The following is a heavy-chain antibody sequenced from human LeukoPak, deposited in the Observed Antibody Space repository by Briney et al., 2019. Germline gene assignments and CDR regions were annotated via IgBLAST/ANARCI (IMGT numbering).Heavy chain of an antibody. CDR3: ARDYDSSGYEKAFDI. Sequence: GGSLRLSCAASGFTFSSYSMNWVRQAPGKGLECVSSISSSSSYIYYADSVKGRFTISRDNAKNSLYLQMNSVRAEDTAVYYCARDYDSSGYEKAFDIWGQGTMVTVSS. J-gene: IGHJ3*02. V-gene: IGHV3-21*01. D-gene: IGHD3-22*01. CDR1: GFTFSSYS. CDR2: ISSSSSYI.